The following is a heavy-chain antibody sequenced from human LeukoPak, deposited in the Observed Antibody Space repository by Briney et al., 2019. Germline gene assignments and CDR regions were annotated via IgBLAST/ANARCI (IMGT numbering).Heavy chain of an antibody. D-gene: IGHD1-26*01. Sequence: SVKVSCKASGYTFTGYYMHWVRQAPGQGLEWMGRINPNSGGTNYAQKFQGRVTMTGDTSISTAYMELSSLRSDDTAVYYCTRESGSYHGNDYWGQGTLVTVSS. V-gene: IGHV1-2*06. CDR3: TRESGSYHGNDY. CDR1: GYTFTGYY. CDR2: INPNSGGT. J-gene: IGHJ4*02.